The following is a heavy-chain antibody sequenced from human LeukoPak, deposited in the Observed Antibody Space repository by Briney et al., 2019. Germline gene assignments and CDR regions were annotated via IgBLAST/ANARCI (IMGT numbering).Heavy chain of an antibody. CDR3: ARVFWSGWNYPSRNAFDI. D-gene: IGHD1-7*01. CDR2: ISAYNGNT. J-gene: IGHJ3*02. V-gene: IGHV1-18*01. Sequence: GASVKVSCKASGYTFTSYGISWVRQAPGQGLEWMGWISAYNGNTNYAQKLQGRVTMTTDTSTSTAYMELRSLRSDDTAVYYCARVFWSGWNYPSRNAFDIWGQGTMVTVSS. CDR1: GYTFTSYG.